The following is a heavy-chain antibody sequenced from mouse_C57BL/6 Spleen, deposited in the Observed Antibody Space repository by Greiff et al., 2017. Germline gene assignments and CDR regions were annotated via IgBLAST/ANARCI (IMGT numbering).Heavy chain of an antibody. CDR2: ISYDGSN. CDR1: GYSITSGYY. CDR3: ARGEVEFAY. J-gene: IGHJ1*03. Sequence: EVQLQESGPGLVKPSQSLSLTCSVTGYSITSGYYWNWIRQFPGNKLEWMGYISYDGSNNYNPSLKNRISITRDTSKNQFFLKLNSVTTEDTATYYCARGEVEFAYWGTGTTVTVSS. V-gene: IGHV3-6*01.